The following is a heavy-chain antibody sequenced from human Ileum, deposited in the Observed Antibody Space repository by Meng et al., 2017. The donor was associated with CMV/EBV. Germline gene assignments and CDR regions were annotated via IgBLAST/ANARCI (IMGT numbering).Heavy chain of an antibody. CDR1: GFTFSSDG. Sequence: GESLKISCAASGFTFSSDGMSWVRQAPGKGLECVSAINPNGGSTYYIDSVKGRFTISRDDSKNTLFLQMNSLKTEDTGVYYCCSGVGTSDFDYWGQGTLVTVSS. CDR2: INPNGGST. V-gene: IGHV3-23*02. D-gene: IGHD1/OR15-1a*01. CDR3: CSGVGTSDFDY. J-gene: IGHJ4*02.